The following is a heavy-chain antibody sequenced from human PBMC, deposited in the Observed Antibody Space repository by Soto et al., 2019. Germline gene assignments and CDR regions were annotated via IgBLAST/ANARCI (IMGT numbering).Heavy chain of an antibody. CDR2: IIPILGIA. V-gene: IGHV1-69*02. CDR1: GGTFSSYT. Sequence: QVQLVQSGAEVKKPGSSVKVSCKASGGTFSSYTISWVRQAPGQGLEWMGRIIPILGIANYAQKFQGSVTITADKSTSTAYMELSSLRSEDTAVYYCARARYYDFWSGYRTVYYFDYWGQGTLVTVSS. D-gene: IGHD3-3*01. J-gene: IGHJ4*02. CDR3: ARARYYDFWSGYRTVYYFDY.